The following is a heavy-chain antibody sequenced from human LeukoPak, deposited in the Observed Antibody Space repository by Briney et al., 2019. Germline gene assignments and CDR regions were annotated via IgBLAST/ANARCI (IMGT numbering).Heavy chain of an antibody. V-gene: IGHV4-59*01. CDR2: MYFGERT. CDR3: AREPSHYYDSSGFQDY. J-gene: IGHJ4*02. D-gene: IGHD3-22*01. Sequence: SETLSLTCTVSGASMTSYYWTWIRRPPGKGLEWVGYMYFGERTNYNPSLKSRATISIDTSKKQFSLNLKSVTAADTAVYYCAREPSHYYDSSGFQDYWGQGTLVTVSS. CDR1: GASMTSYY.